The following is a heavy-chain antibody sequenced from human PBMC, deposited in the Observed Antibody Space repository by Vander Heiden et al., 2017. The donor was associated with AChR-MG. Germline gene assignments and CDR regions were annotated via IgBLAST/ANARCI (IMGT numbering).Heavy chain of an antibody. J-gene: IGHJ4*02. Sequence: QLQLQESCPGLVKPSETLSLTCTVPGGSISSSSYYWGWIRQPPGKGLEWIGSIYYSGSTYYNPSLKSRVTISVDTSKNQFSLKLSSVTAADTAVYYCARASYDFWSGYAYFDYWGQGTLVTVSS. CDR2: IYYSGST. CDR3: ARASYDFWSGYAYFDY. V-gene: IGHV4-39*01. D-gene: IGHD3-3*01. CDR1: GGSISSSSYY.